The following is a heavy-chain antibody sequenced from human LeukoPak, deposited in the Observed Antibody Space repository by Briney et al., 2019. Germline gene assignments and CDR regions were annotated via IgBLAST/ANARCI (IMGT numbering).Heavy chain of an antibody. Sequence: ASVKVSCKASGYTSTSYDINWVRQATGQGLEWMGWMNPNSGNTGYAQKFQGRVTMTRNTSISTAYMELSSLRSEDTAVYYCAREMVDSGSYYAAMDVWGKGTTVTVSS. J-gene: IGHJ6*04. CDR3: AREMVDSGSYYAAMDV. CDR1: GYTSTSYD. CDR2: MNPNSGNT. V-gene: IGHV1-8*01. D-gene: IGHD1-26*01.